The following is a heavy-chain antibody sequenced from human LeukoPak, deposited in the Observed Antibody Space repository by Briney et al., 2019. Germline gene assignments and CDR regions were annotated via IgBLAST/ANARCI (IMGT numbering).Heavy chain of an antibody. CDR1: GFTFSSYG. D-gene: IGHD3-9*01. CDR3: ASGITTYYDILNRSDY. V-gene: IGHV3-23*01. J-gene: IGHJ4*02. Sequence: TGGSLRLSCAASGFTFSSYGMSWVRQAPGKGLEWVSAISGSGGSTYYADSVKGRLTISRDNSKNTLYLQMNSLRAEDTAVYYCASGITTYYDILNRSDYWGQGTLVTVSS. CDR2: ISGSGGST.